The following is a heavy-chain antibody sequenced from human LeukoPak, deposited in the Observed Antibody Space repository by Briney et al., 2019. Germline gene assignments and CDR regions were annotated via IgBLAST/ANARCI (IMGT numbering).Heavy chain of an antibody. CDR2: ISSSSSYI. D-gene: IGHD3-10*02. V-gene: IGHV3-21*04. CDR1: GFTFSSYS. CDR3: ARDHMFSSPGGTDY. Sequence: GGSLRLSCAASGFTFSSYSMNWVRQAPGKGLEWVSSISSSSSYIYYADSVKGRFTISRDNAKNSLYLQMNSLRAEDTAVYYCARDHMFSSPGGTDYWGQGTLVTVSS. J-gene: IGHJ4*02.